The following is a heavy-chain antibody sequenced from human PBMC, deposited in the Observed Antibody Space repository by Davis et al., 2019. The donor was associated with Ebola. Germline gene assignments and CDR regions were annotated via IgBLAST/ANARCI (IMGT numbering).Heavy chain of an antibody. J-gene: IGHJ4*02. V-gene: IGHV3-30-3*01. CDR2: ISYDGSNK. CDR3: ASGAMALFDY. Sequence: GGSLRLSCAASGFTFSSYAMHWVRQAPGKGLEWVAVISYDGSNKYYADSVKGRFTISRDNAKNTLYLQMNSLRAEDTAVYYCASGAMALFDYWGQGTLVTVSS. CDR1: GFTFSSYA. D-gene: IGHD5-18*01.